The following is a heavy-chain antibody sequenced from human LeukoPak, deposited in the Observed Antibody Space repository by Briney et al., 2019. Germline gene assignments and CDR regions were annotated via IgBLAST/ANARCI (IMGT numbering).Heavy chain of an antibody. J-gene: IGHJ4*02. D-gene: IGHD3-3*01. CDR1: GGSISSYY. V-gene: IGHV4-4*07. CDR3: ASSHPLGSNNDYYTPFDY. Sequence: SETLSLTCTVSGGSISSYYWSWIRQPAGKGLEWIGRIYTSGSTNYNPSLKSRVTISVDTSKNQFSLSLSSVTAADTAVYYCASSHPLGSNNDYYTPFDYWGQGTLVTVSS. CDR2: IYTSGST.